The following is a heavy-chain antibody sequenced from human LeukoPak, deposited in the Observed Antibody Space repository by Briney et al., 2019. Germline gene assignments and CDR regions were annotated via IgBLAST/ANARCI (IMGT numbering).Heavy chain of an antibody. J-gene: IGHJ4*02. CDR2: IGAYNGNT. CDR1: GYTFTSYG. V-gene: IGHV1-18*01. Sequence: ASVKVSCKASGYTFTSYGISWVRQAPGQGLEWMGWIGAYNGNTNYAQKLQGRVTMTTDTSTSTAYMELRSLRSDDAAVYYCARAEIVERAGYYFDYWGQGTLVTVSS. CDR3: ARAEIVERAGYYFDY. D-gene: IGHD3-22*01.